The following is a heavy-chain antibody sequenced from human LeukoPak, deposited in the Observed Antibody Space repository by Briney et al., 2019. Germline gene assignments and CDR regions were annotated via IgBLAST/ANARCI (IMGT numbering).Heavy chain of an antibody. CDR3: ARDHRGSGSTYYYYYMDV. D-gene: IGHD3-10*01. Sequence: GGSLRLSCAASGFTLSSYWIHWVRQAPGKGLVWVSRINSDGSSTSYADSVKGRFTISRDNAKNTLYLQMNSLRAEDTAVYYCARDHRGSGSTYYYYYMDVWGKGTTVTVSS. V-gene: IGHV3-74*01. J-gene: IGHJ6*03. CDR2: INSDGSST. CDR1: GFTLSSYW.